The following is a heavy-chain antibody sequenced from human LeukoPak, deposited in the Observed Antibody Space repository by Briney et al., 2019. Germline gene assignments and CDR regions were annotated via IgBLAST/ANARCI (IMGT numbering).Heavy chain of an antibody. CDR2: ISSSSSYM. D-gene: IGHD6-19*01. Sequence: GGSLRLSCAASGFTFSSYSMNWVRQAPGKGLEWVSSISSSSSYMYYADSVKGRFTISRDNAKNSLYLQMNSLRAEDTAVYYCARRVVAGHYYFDYWGQGTLVTVSS. CDR1: GFTFSSYS. CDR3: ARRVVAGHYYFDY. V-gene: IGHV3-21*01. J-gene: IGHJ4*02.